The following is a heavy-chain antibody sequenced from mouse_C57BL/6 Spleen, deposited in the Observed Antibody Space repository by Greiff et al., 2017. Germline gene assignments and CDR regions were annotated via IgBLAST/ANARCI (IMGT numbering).Heavy chain of an antibody. Sequence: QVQLQQPGTELVKPGASVKLSCKASGYTFTSYWMHWVKQRPGQGLEWIGNINPSNGGTNYNEKFKSKATLTVDKSSSTAYMQLSSLTSEDAAVYYCAREITTVVATYFDYWGQGTTLTVSS. CDR3: AREITTVVATYFDY. J-gene: IGHJ2*01. D-gene: IGHD1-1*01. CDR2: INPSNGGT. CDR1: GYTFTSYW. V-gene: IGHV1-53*01.